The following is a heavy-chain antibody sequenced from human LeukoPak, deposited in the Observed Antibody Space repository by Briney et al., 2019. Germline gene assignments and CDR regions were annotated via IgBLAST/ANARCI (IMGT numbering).Heavy chain of an antibody. D-gene: IGHD5-18*01. J-gene: IGHJ4*02. CDR1: GFTFSSYP. CDR2: ITASGGNT. Sequence: GGPLRLSCAASGFTFSSYPMGWVRQAPGKGLEWVSAITASGGNTYYADSVKGRFTISRDNSKNTLYLQVNSVSAEDTAVYYCAKGNGYSYGRYYFDYWGQGTLVTVSS. CDR3: AKGNGYSYGRYYFDY. V-gene: IGHV3-23*01.